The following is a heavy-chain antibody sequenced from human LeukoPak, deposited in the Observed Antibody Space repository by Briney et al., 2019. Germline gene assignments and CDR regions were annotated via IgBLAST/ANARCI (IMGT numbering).Heavy chain of an antibody. CDR1: GGTFSSYA. CDR3: ARDLSSSGWSPFDY. V-gene: IGHV1-69*01. D-gene: IGHD6-19*01. Sequence: ASVTVSCTASGGTFSSYAISWVRQAPGQGLEWMGGIIPIFGTANYAQKFQGRVTITADESTSTAYMELSSLRSEDTAVYYCARDLSSSGWSPFDYWGQGTLVTVSS. J-gene: IGHJ4*02. CDR2: IIPIFGTA.